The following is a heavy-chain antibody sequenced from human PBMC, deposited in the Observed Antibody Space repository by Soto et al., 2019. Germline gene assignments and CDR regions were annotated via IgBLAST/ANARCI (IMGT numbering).Heavy chain of an antibody. Sequence: QVTLKESGPVLVKPTETLTLTCTVSGFSLSKARMGVSWLRQPPGKALEWLAHIFWNDERSYNTSLKSRLTIFRDTSKSQVVLTMTTVDPVDTGTYFCSRALREGLPIYYFDSWGQGTLVTVSS. D-gene: IGHD1-26*01. CDR3: SRALREGLPIYYFDS. CDR2: IFWNDER. V-gene: IGHV2-26*01. J-gene: IGHJ4*02. CDR1: GFSLSKARMG.